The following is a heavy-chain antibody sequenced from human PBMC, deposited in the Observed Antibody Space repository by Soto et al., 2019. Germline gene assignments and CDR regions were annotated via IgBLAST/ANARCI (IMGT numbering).Heavy chain of an antibody. CDR1: GGSISSGGYY. D-gene: IGHD3-22*01. CDR3: ARAVEGADSSGYYYSPYYFDY. J-gene: IGHJ4*02. V-gene: IGHV4-31*03. CDR2: IYYSGST. Sequence: QVQLQESGPGLVKPSQTLSLTCTVSGGSISSGGYYWSWIRQHPGKGLEWIGYIYYSGSTYYNPSLKSRVTISVDTSKNQFSLKLSSVTAADTAVYYCARAVEGADSSGYYYSPYYFDYWGQGTLVTVSS.